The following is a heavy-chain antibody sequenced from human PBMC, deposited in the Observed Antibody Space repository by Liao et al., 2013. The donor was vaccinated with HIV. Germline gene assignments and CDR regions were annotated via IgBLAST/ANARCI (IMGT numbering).Heavy chain of an antibody. J-gene: IGHJ4*02. V-gene: IGHV4-39*07. Sequence: QLQLQESGPGLVKPSETLSLTCTVSGGSISSSSYYWGWIRQPPGKGLEWIGSIYYSGSTYYNPSLKSRVTISVDTSKNQFSLKLSSVTAADTAVYYCARVLGRGYSSGWSALDYWGQGTLVTVSS. CDR1: GGSISSSSYY. CDR2: IYYSGST. D-gene: IGHD6-19*01. CDR3: ARVLGRGYSSGWSALDY.